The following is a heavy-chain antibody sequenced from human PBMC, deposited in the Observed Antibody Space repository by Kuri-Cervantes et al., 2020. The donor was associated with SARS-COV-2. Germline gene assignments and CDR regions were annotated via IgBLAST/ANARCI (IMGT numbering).Heavy chain of an antibody. CDR3: ARMYYYGSGSSDNWFDP. J-gene: IGHJ5*02. D-gene: IGHD3-10*01. V-gene: IGHV4-34*01. Sequence: LSCAVYGGSFSGYYWSWIRQPPGKGLEWIGEINHSGSTNYNPSLKSRVTISVETSKNQFSLKLSSVTAADTAVYYCARMYYYGSGSSDNWFDPWGQGTLVTVSS. CDR2: INHSGST. CDR1: GGSFSGYY.